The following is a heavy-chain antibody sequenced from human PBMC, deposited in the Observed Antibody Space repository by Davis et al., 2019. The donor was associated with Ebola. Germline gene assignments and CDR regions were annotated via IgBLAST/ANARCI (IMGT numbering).Heavy chain of an antibody. J-gene: IGHJ4*02. V-gene: IGHV3-15*01. CDR3: TTRLVNHFDY. Sequence: PGGSLRLSCVVSGSNYDIAWVSWVRQAPGKGLEWVGHVRATGDGGTADYAAPVKGRLTISRDDSRNTVFLHMNTLRAEDTAIYYCTTRLVNHFDYWGQGTLVTVSS. D-gene: IGHD6-19*01. CDR2: VRATGDGGTA. CDR1: GSNYDIAW.